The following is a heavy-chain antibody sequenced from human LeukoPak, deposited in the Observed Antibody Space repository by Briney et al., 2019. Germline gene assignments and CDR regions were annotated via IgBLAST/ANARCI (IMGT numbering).Heavy chain of an antibody. CDR3: ARSMVRGVIITR. CDR2: INHSGST. CDR1: GGSFSGSY. V-gene: IGHV4-34*01. Sequence: PSETLSLTCAVYGGSFSGSYWSWIRQPPGKGLERIGEINHSGSTNYNPSLKSRVTISVDTSKNQFSLKLSSVTAADTAVYYCARSMVRGVIITRWGQGTLVTVSS. D-gene: IGHD3-10*01. J-gene: IGHJ4*02.